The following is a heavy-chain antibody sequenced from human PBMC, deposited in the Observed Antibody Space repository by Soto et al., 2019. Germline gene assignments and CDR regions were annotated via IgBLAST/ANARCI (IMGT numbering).Heavy chain of an antibody. D-gene: IGHD6-6*01. J-gene: IGHJ6*03. CDR3: ARLHEYTSSTSFYMDV. Sequence: GSSIGYDWSRIRKQPGKGLEWIGEINHSGSTNYNPSLKSRVTISVDTSKNQFSLRLNSVTAADTAVYYCARLHEYTSSTSFYMDVWGKGTTVTVSS. V-gene: IGHV4-34*01. CDR1: GSSIGYD. CDR2: INHSGST.